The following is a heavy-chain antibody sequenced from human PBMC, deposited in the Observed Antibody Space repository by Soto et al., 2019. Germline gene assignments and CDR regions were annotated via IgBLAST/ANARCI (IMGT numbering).Heavy chain of an antibody. Sequence: QVQLVQSGAEVKKPGSSVKVSCKASGGTFSSYAISWVRQAPGQGLEWMGGIIPIFGTANYAQQFQGRVTLTADKSTRTVYMELRSLSSEGTAVYYCAGVRDSGYDGSFDYWGQGTLVTVSA. CDR1: GGTFSSYA. V-gene: IGHV1-69*06. D-gene: IGHD5-12*01. CDR2: IIPIFGTA. CDR3: AGVRDSGYDGSFDY. J-gene: IGHJ4*02.